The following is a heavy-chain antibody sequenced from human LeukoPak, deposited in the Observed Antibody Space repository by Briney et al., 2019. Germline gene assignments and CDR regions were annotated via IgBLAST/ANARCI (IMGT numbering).Heavy chain of an antibody. V-gene: IGHV4-59*01. CDR3: ARERNDYGDSYYFDY. D-gene: IGHD4-17*01. CDR1: VGSLSSYY. Sequence: SETLSLTCTDCVGSLSSYYWSWIRQPPGKGLEWMGYIYYSESTNYNRSLKIRVTISEDTSKNQFSLKLSSVTAADTAVYYCARERNDYGDSYYFDYWGQGTLVTVSS. CDR2: IYYSEST. J-gene: IGHJ4*02.